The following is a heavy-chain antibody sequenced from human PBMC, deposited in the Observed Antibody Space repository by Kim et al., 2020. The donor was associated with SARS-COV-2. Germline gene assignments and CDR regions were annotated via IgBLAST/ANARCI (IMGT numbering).Heavy chain of an antibody. J-gene: IGHJ4*02. CDR3: ATESFFGVVIYALNY. D-gene: IGHD3-3*01. CDR1: GYTLTELS. CDR2: FDPQYGET. V-gene: IGHV1-24*01. Sequence: ASVKVSCKVSGYTLTELSIHWVRQTPGKGLEWMGNFDPQYGETIYAQKFQGRFTMTEDTSKDTAYLELSSLTSEDTAVYFCATESFFGVVIYALNYWGQGTLVTVSS.